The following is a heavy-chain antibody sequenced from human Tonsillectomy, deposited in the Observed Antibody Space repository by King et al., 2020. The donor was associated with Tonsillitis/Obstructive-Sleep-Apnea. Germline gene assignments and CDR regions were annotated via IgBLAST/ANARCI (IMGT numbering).Heavy chain of an antibody. CDR1: GFTFDDYA. D-gene: IGHD5-18*01. J-gene: IGHJ4*02. Sequence: VQLVESGGGLVQPGRSLRLSCAASGFTFDDYAMHWVRQAPGKGLEWVSGIRWNSGSIGYADSVKGRFTISRDNAKNSLYLQMNSLRAEDTALYYCAKDTSYQLWLVNWGQGTLVTVSS. CDR2: IRWNSGSI. CDR3: AKDTSYQLWLVN. V-gene: IGHV3-9*01.